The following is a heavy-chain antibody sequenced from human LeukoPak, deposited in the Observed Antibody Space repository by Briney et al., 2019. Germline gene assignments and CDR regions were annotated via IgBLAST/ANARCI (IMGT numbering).Heavy chain of an antibody. D-gene: IGHD1-26*01. V-gene: IGHV3-30-3*01. CDR3: ARGRSGSYYGSSDY. CDR2: TSYDGNNK. CDR1: GFTFSSYA. Sequence: GGSLRLSCAASGFTFSSYAIHWVRQAPGKGLEWVAVTSYDGNNKYYGDSVKGRFTISRDNSKNTLYLQMNSLRADDTAVYYCARGRSGSYYGSSDYWGQGTLVTVSS. J-gene: IGHJ4*02.